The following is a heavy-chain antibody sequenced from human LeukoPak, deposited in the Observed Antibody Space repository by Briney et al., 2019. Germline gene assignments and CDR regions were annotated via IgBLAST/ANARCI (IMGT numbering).Heavy chain of an antibody. CDR3: ARGYDVGDYVPYSY. D-gene: IGHD4-17*01. CDR2: IIPIFGPT. J-gene: IGHJ4*02. Sequence: SVKVSCKVSGGTFSSFTISWLRQAPGQGLEWMGGIIPIFGPTNYAQKFQGRVTNTADDSTSTAYMEVTSLTSDDTAVYYCARGYDVGDYVPYSYWGQGTLVIVSS. V-gene: IGHV1-69*01. CDR1: GGTFSSFT.